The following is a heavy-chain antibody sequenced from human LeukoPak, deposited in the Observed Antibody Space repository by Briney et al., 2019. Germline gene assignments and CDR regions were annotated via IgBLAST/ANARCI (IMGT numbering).Heavy chain of an antibody. D-gene: IGHD3-10*01. J-gene: IGHJ5*02. CDR2: ISTDGSST. CDR1: GFTFSNSA. CDR3: TGPSFDASGMGFDP. V-gene: IGHV3-74*01. Sequence: GGSLRLSCAASGFTFSNSAMSWVRQAPGKGPVWVSVISTDGSSTRYADSVKGRFTISRDNVKNTLYLQMNSLRVEDTAVYYCTGPSFDASGMGFDPWGQGALVTVSS.